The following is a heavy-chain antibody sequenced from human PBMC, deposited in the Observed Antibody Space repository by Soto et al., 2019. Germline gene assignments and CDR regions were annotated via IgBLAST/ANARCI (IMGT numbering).Heavy chain of an antibody. CDR2: INPNSGGT. Sequence: ASVEVSCKSSGYTFTGYYMHWVRQAPGQGLEWMGWINPNSGGTNYAQKFQGWVTMTRDTSISTAYMELSRLRSDDTAVYYCARAPIIGYSYDYWGQGTLVTVSS. CDR3: ARAPIIGYSYDY. D-gene: IGHD5-18*01. V-gene: IGHV1-2*04. CDR1: GYTFTGYY. J-gene: IGHJ4*02.